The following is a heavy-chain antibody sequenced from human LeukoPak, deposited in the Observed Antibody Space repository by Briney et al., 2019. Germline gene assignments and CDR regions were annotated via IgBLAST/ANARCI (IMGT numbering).Heavy chain of an antibody. Sequence: GGSLRLSCAASGFTFSSYEMNWVRQAPGKGLEWVSYISSGSTIYYADSVKGRFTISRDNAKNSLYLQMNSLRAEDTAVYYCARDGIQLWLDYWGQGTLVTVSS. CDR3: ARDGIQLWLDY. CDR2: ISSGSTI. J-gene: IGHJ4*02. D-gene: IGHD5-18*01. V-gene: IGHV3-48*03. CDR1: GFTFSSYE.